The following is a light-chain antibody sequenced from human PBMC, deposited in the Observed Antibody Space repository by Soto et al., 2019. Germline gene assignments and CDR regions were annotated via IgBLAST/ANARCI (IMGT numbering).Light chain of an antibody. CDR2: DTS. V-gene: IGKV3-15*01. CDR1: QSVSIH. J-gene: IGKJ5*01. CDR3: QQYSNWPPIT. Sequence: ETMMNQSPGTLSVSLGERATLSCRASQSVSIHLAWYQQKPGQAPRLLIYDTSTRATGIPARFSGSGSGTEFTLTISSLQSEDFAVYYCQQYSNWPPITFGQGTRLEN.